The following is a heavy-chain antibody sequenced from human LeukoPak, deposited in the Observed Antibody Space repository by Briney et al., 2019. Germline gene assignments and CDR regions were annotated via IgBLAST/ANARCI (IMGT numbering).Heavy chain of an antibody. CDR1: GFTFSSYS. J-gene: IGHJ3*02. CDR3: ARDSSSDAPDAFDI. CDR2: ISSSSSSYI. Sequence: EPGGSLRLSCAASGFTFSSYSMNWVRQAPGKGLEWVSSISSSSSSYIYYADSVKGRFTISRDNAKNSLYLQMNSLRAEDTAVYYCARDSSSDAPDAFDIWGQGTMVTVSS. D-gene: IGHD6-6*01. V-gene: IGHV3-21*01.